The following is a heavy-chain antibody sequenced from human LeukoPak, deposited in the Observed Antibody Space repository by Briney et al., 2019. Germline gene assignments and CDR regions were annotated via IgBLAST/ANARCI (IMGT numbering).Heavy chain of an antibody. J-gene: IGHJ4*02. Sequence: SETLSLTCIVSGDFISSSRYYWGWIRQPPGKGLEWIGSISYSGSTYYNPSLKSRVTISVDTSKNQFSLKLSSVTAADTAVYYCARDTSLLYWGQGTLVTVSS. CDR1: GDFISSSRYY. CDR3: ARDTSLLY. CDR2: ISYSGST. V-gene: IGHV4-39*07. D-gene: IGHD2-21*01.